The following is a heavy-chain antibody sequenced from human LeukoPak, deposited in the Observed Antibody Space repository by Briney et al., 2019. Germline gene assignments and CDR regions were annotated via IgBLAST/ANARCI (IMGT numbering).Heavy chain of an antibody. CDR3: ARGWVSYDYVWGSSRPLPWFDP. D-gene: IGHD3-16*01. V-gene: IGHV4-34*01. J-gene: IGHJ5*02. Sequence: SETLSLTCAVYGGSSSGYYWSWIRQPPGKGLEWIGEINHSGSTNYNPSLKSRVTISVDTSKNQFSLKLSSVTAADTAVYYCARGWVSYDYVWGSSRPLPWFDPWGQGTLVTVSS. CDR1: GGSSSGYY. CDR2: INHSGST.